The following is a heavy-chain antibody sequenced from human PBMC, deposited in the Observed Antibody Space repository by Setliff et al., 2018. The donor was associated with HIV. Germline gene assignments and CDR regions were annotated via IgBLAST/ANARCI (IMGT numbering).Heavy chain of an antibody. D-gene: IGHD1-1*01. J-gene: IGHJ3*01. CDR1: GYTFTGYY. Sequence: ASVKVSCKASGYTFTGYYMHWVRQAPGQGLEWMGWINTYNGNTNYAQKVKGRVTMTTDTSTSTAYLELRSLRSDDTAVYFCARNKLSDAFDVWGPGTVVTVSS. V-gene: IGHV1-18*04. CDR2: INTYNGNT. CDR3: ARNKLSDAFDV.